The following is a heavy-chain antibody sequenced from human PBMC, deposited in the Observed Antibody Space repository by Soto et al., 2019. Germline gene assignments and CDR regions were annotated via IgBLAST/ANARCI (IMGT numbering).Heavy chain of an antibody. J-gene: IGHJ6*01. CDR2: IYSSGRS. V-gene: IGHV4-4*07. Sequence: VQLRESGPGLVKPSETLSLSCTVSGGSISGSYWSWVRQPAGKGLEGIGRIYSSGRSNYNPSLNRLTTISPDTSKNHFSLKLRSVTAADTVIYYSARLFTVTADYYLGMDVWGQGATVTVSS. D-gene: IGHD2-21*02. CDR1: GGSISGSY. CDR3: ARLFTVTADYYLGMDV.